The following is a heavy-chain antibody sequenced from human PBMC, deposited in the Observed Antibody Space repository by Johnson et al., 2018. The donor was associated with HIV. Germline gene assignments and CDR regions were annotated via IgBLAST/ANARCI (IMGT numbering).Heavy chain of an antibody. J-gene: IGHJ3*02. D-gene: IGHD6-19*01. CDR3: ASTSSGWFYAFDI. CDR2: IYSGGST. CDR1: GFTFSSYA. V-gene: IGHV3-NL1*01. Sequence: QMLLVESGGGVVQPGRSLRLSCAASGFTFSSYAMHWVRQAPGKGLEWVSVIYSGGSTYYADSVKGRFSISRDNSKNTLYLQMNSLRAEDTAVYYCASTSSGWFYAFDIWGQGTMVTVSS.